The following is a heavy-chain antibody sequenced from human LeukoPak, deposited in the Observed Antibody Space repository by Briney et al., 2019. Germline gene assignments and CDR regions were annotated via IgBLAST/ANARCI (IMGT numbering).Heavy chain of an antibody. CDR3: AKGDYSSSWLFDY. J-gene: IGHJ4*02. CDR2: ISYDGSNK. V-gene: IGHV3-30*18. Sequence: GGSLRLSCAASGFTFSSYGMHWARQAPGKGLEWVAVISYDGSNKYYADSVKGRFTISRDNSKNTLYLQMNSLRAEDTAVYYCAKGDYSSSWLFDYWGQGTLVTVSS. D-gene: IGHD6-13*01. CDR1: GFTFSSYG.